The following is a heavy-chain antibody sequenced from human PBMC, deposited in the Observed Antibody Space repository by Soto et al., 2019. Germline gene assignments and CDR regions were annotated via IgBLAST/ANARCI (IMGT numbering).Heavy chain of an antibody. CDR2: IYYSGST. J-gene: IGHJ6*02. Sequence: PSETLSLTCTVSGGSISSSSYYWGWIRQPPGKGLEWIGSIYYSGSTYYNPSLKSRVTISVDTSKNQFSLKLSSVTAADTAVYYCASSEAAAGSYYYYGMDVWGQGTTVTVS. V-gene: IGHV4-39*01. CDR3: ASSEAAAGSYYYYGMDV. D-gene: IGHD6-13*01. CDR1: GGSISSSSYY.